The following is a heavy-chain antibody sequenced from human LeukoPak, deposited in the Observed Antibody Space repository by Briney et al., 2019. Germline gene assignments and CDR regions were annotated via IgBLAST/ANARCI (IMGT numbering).Heavy chain of an antibody. CDR1: TLTFSDYS. CDR3: ASSHIPTGQGWLFYYYMDV. D-gene: IGHD1-1*01. Sequence: GGSLRLSCAASTLTFSDYSLNWVRQAPGKGLEWVSSISSSSRHIYYGDSVKGRFTISRGNAKNLLHLQMNSLRAEDTAVYYCASSHIPTGQGWLFYYYMDVWGKGTTVTVSS. J-gene: IGHJ6*03. CDR2: ISSSSRHI. V-gene: IGHV3-21*01.